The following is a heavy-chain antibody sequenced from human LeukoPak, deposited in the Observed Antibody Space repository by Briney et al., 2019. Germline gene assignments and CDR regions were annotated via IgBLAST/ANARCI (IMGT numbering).Heavy chain of an antibody. J-gene: IGHJ4*02. V-gene: IGHV3-66*04. CDR1: GFTVSSNY. Sequence: GGSLRLSCVASGFTVSSNYMNWVRQAPGKGLEWVSVIYSGGTTYYADSVKGRFSISRDNSKNTLYLQMNSLRAEDTAVYYCPRQSYASGWNPFDYWGQGILVTVSS. CDR2: IYSGGTT. D-gene: IGHD6-19*01. CDR3: PRQSYASGWNPFDY.